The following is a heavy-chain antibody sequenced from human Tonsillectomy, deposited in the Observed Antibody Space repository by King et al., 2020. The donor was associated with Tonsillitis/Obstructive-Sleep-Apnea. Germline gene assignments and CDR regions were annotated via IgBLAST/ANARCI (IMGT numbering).Heavy chain of an antibody. J-gene: IGHJ3*02. Sequence: QLQESGPGLVKPSETLSLTCTVSGGSISSSSYYWGWIRQPPGKGLEWIGSIYYSGSTYYNPSLKSRVTISVDTSKNQFSLKLSSVTAADTAVYYCARLSPNWGTGVGAFDIWGQGTMVTVSS. D-gene: IGHD7-27*01. V-gene: IGHV4-39*01. CDR1: GGSISSSSYY. CDR3: ARLSPNWGTGVGAFDI. CDR2: IYYSGST.